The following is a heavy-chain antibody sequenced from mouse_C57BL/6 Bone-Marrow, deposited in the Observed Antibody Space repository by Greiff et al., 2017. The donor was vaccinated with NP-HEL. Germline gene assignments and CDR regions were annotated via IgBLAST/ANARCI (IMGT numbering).Heavy chain of an antibody. CDR1: GFTFSSYA. V-gene: IGHV5-4*01. J-gene: IGHJ2*01. D-gene: IGHD2-2*01. Sequence: EVQLVESGGGLVKPGGSLKLSCAASGFTFSSYAMSWVRQTPEKRLEWVATISDGGSYTYYPDNVKGRFTISRDNAKNNLYLQMSHLKSEDTAMYYCARDQWLPHYFDYWGQGTTLTVSS. CDR2: ISDGGSYT. CDR3: ARDQWLPHYFDY.